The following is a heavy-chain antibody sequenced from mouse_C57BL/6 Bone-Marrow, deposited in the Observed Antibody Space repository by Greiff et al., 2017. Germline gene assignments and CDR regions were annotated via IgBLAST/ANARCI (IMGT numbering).Heavy chain of an antibody. Sequence: QVQLQQPGAELVKPGASVKLSCKASGYTFTSYWMQWVKQRPGQGLEWIGEIDPSDSYTNYNQKFKGKATLTVDTSSSTAYMQLSSLTSEDSAVYYCARYYYGSSPYYAMDYWCQGTSVTVSS. D-gene: IGHD1-1*01. CDR2: IDPSDSYT. CDR1: GYTFTSYW. CDR3: ARYYYGSSPYYAMDY. J-gene: IGHJ4*01. V-gene: IGHV1-50*01.